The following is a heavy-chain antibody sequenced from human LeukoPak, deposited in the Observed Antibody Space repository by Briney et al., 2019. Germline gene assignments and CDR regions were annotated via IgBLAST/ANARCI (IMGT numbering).Heavy chain of an antibody. CDR2: ISAYNGNT. J-gene: IGHJ3*02. D-gene: IGHD3-3*01. CDR3: ARDGPLKGSGYDAFDI. Sequence: GASVKVSCKASGYTFTSYGISWVRQAPGQGLEWMGWISAYNGNTNYAQKLQGRVTMTTDTSTSTAYMELRSLRSDDTAMYYCARDGPLKGSGYDAFDIWGQGTMVTVSS. CDR1: GYTFTSYG. V-gene: IGHV1-18*01.